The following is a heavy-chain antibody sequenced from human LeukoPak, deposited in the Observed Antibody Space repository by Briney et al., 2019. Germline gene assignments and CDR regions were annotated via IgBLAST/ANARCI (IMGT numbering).Heavy chain of an antibody. V-gene: IGHV4-59*01. J-gene: IGHJ4*02. CDR2: IYYSGST. Sequence: PSETLSLTCTVSGGSISSYYWSWIRQLPGKGLEWIGYIYYSGSTNYNPSLKSRVTISVDTSKNQFSLKLSSVTAADTAVYYCARVLVGSYWPDWAFDYWGQGTLVTVSS. CDR3: ARVLVGSYWPDWAFDY. D-gene: IGHD1-26*01. CDR1: GGSISSYY.